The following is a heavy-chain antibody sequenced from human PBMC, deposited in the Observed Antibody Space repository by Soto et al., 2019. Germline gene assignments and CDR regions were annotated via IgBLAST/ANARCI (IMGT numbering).Heavy chain of an antibody. Sequence: GGSLRLSCVASGFSLANYPMNWVRQTPGKGLEWISHSSPRGDTIYYADSVEGRFTISRDNARNSLSLHMSSLRDEDSALYYCAKGPHTNVGWPYYFESWGKGVPVTVSA. CDR3: AKGPHTNVGWPYYFES. CDR2: SSPRGDTI. CDR1: GFSLANYP. V-gene: IGHV3-48*02. D-gene: IGHD6-19*01. J-gene: IGHJ4*02.